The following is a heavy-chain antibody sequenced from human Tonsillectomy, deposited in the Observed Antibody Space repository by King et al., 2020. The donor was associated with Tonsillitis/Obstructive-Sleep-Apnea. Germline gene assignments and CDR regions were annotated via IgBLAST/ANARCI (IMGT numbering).Heavy chain of an antibody. CDR2: IDPSASST. Sequence: PLVPSGAAVPPPGASVRISCQGSGSRFTRSWLRWVRQLPGPGLAWLGRIDPSASSTTYRPSFPGHVPLSADKSLTPAYLQWSSLKASDTAMYYCARQMIPDAFDIWGQGTMVTVAS. CDR3: ARQMIPDAFDI. D-gene: IGHD3-16*01. CDR1: GSRFTRSW. J-gene: IGHJ3*02. V-gene: IGHV5-10-1*01.